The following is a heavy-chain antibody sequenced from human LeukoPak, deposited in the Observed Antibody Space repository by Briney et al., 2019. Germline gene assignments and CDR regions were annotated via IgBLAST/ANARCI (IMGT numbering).Heavy chain of an antibody. V-gene: IGHV3-64*01. Sequence: GGSLRLSCAATGFVFSSYSMHWVRQAPGKGLECVSAIRNDGGRTYYANSVRGRFTISRDNSKNTLYLQMDSLTAEDTAFYYCAREEPAGSTDYWGQGTLVTVPS. CDR2: IRNDGGRT. D-gene: IGHD1-14*01. J-gene: IGHJ4*02. CDR1: GFVFSSYS. CDR3: AREEPAGSTDY.